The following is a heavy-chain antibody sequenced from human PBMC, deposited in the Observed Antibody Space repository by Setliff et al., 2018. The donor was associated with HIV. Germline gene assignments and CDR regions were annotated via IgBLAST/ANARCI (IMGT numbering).Heavy chain of an antibody. J-gene: IGHJ6*03. CDR3: ARHRDPPGTSWIFYYYYMDL. V-gene: IGHV4-59*04. CDR2: VYQSGST. CDR1: GGSLTHYY. D-gene: IGHD2-2*01. Sequence: PSETLSLTCTVYGGSLTHYYWTWIRQPPGKRLEWLGSVYQSGSTSYNPSLSSRLTISVDTSKNQVSLRLSSVTAADTGVYYCARHRDPPGTSWIFYYYYMDLWGGGTTVTVSS.